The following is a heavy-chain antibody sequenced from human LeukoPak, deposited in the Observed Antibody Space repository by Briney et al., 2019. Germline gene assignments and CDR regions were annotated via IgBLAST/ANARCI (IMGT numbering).Heavy chain of an antibody. CDR2: IIPIFGTA. CDR1: GGTFSSYA. V-gene: IGHV1-69*06. J-gene: IGHJ4*02. CDR3: ARSQGGLLWFGELDFGLVY. D-gene: IGHD3-10*01. Sequence: ASVKVSCKASGGTFSSYAISWVRQAPGQGLEWMGGIIPIFGTANYAQKFQGRVTITADKSTSTAYMELSSLRSEDTAVYYCARSQGGLLWFGELDFGLVYWGQGTLVTVSS.